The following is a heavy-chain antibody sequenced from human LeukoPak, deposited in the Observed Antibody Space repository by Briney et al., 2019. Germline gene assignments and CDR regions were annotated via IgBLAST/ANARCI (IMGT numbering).Heavy chain of an antibody. Sequence: SVKVSCKASGDTFSRYAISWVRQAPGQGLEWMGGIIPVLSTANYAQKFQDRVTITADESTSTAYMELSSLKSEDTAVYYCATTGGDIYYYYMDVWGKGTTVTISS. J-gene: IGHJ6*03. CDR2: IIPVLSTA. CDR3: ATTGGDIYYYYMDV. D-gene: IGHD3-16*01. V-gene: IGHV1-69*13. CDR1: GDTFSRYA.